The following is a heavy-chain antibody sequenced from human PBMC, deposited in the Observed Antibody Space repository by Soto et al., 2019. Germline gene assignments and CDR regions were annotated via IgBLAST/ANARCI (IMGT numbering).Heavy chain of an antibody. CDR1: GYTFTSYG. Sequence: QVQLVQSGAEVKKPGASVKVSCKASGYTFTSYGISWVRQAPGQGLEWMGWISAYNGNTNYAQKLQGRVTMTTDTSTRIAYMELRSVRSDDTAVYYCARDQFDSYGPKGGLDYWGQGTLVTVSS. CDR2: ISAYNGNT. J-gene: IGHJ4*02. CDR3: ARDQFDSYGPKGGLDY. V-gene: IGHV1-18*01. D-gene: IGHD5-18*01.